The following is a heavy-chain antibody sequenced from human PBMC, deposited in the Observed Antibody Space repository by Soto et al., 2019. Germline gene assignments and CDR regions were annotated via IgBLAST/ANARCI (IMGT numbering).Heavy chain of an antibody. J-gene: IGHJ4*02. Sequence: PGGSLRLSCSASGFTFRDYYMSWIRQAPGKGLEWVSHISSSGSTTYYADSVRGRFTSSRDNAKNSLLLQMNSLRAEDTAVYYCAKTPGVITVITSFDHWGQGTPVTVSS. D-gene: IGHD3-16*01. V-gene: IGHV3-11*01. CDR3: AKTPGVITVITSFDH. CDR2: ISSSGSTT. CDR1: GFTFRDYY.